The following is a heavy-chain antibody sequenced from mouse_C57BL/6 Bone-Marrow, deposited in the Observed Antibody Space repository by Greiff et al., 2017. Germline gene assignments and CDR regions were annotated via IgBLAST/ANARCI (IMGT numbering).Heavy chain of an antibody. J-gene: IGHJ4*01. V-gene: IGHV2-9-1*01. CDR2: IWTGGGT. CDR3: ARRGDITTVVATGNYAMDY. Sequence: VQLQESGPGLVAPSQSLSITCTVSGFSLTSYAISWVRQPPGKGLEWLGVIWTGGGTNYNSALKSRLSISKDNSKSQVFLKMNSLQTDDTARYYCARRGDITTVVATGNYAMDYWGQGTSVTVSS. CDR1: GFSLTSYA. D-gene: IGHD1-1*01.